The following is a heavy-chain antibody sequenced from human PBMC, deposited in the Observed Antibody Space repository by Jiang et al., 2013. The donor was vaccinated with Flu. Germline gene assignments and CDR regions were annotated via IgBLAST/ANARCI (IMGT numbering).Heavy chain of an antibody. D-gene: IGHD2-15*01. CDR2: INPSGGTI. V-gene: IGHV1-46*01. J-gene: IGHJ5*02. CDR1: GYTFTSYY. Sequence: QLVESGAEVKKPGASVKVSCKASGYTFTSYYIHWVRQAPGQGLEWMGVINPSGGTISYAQKFQGRVTMTRDTSTSTIYMELSSLRSEDTAVYFCARNGGSLKNWFDPWGQGTLVTVSS. CDR3: ARNGGSLKNWFDP.